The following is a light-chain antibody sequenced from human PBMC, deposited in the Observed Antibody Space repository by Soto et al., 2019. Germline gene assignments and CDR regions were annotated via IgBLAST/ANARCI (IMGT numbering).Light chain of an antibody. J-gene: IGKJ2*01. CDR1: QSITYN. CDR3: QQYHNWPYA. V-gene: IGKV3-15*01. CDR2: GAS. Sequence: EILMTQSPATLSVSPGERATLSCRASQSITYNLAWYRQKPGQAPSLLIYGASTRATGIPGRFSGSGSWTEFTLTISSPQSEDIAVYYCQQYHNWPYAFGQGTKLEIK.